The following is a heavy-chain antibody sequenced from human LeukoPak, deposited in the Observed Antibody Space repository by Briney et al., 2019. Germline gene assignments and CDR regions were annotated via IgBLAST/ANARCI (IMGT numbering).Heavy chain of an antibody. J-gene: IGHJ5*02. D-gene: IGHD6-19*01. CDR2: ISGSGDRT. CDR3: AKDLTGIAVAGGPRWFDP. CDR1: GFTFSSYG. V-gene: IGHV3-23*01. Sequence: GGSLRLSCAASGFTFSSYGMSWVRQAPGKGLEWVSAISGSGDRTYYADSVKGRFTISRDNSKNTLYLQMNSLRAEDTAVYYCAKDLTGIAVAGGPRWFDPWGQGTLVTVSS.